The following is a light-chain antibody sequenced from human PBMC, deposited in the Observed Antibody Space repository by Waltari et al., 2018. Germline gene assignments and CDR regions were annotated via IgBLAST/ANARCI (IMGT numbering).Light chain of an antibody. CDR3: QQYNNWPPWT. V-gene: IGKV3-15*01. CDR1: QSVSSN. CDR2: GAS. J-gene: IGKJ1*01. Sequence: EVVMTQSPATLSVSPGVRATLSCRASQSVSSNLAWYQHKPGQAPRLLIYGASTRATGSPARFSGSWSGTEFTLTISSLQSEDFAAYYCQQYNNWPPWTFGPGTTVEIK.